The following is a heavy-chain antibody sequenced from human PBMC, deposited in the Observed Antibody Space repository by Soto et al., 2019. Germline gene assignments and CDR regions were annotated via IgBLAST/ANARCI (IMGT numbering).Heavy chain of an antibody. D-gene: IGHD2-2*01. Sequence: SETLSLTCTVSGGSISSGGYYWSWVRQHPGKGLEWIGYIYYSGSTYYNPSLKSRVTISVDTSKNQFSLKLSSVTAADTAVYYCARDHRCSSTSCYFDWFDPWGQGTLVTVSS. CDR2: IYYSGST. V-gene: IGHV4-31*03. J-gene: IGHJ5*02. CDR3: ARDHRCSSTSCYFDWFDP. CDR1: GGSISSGGYY.